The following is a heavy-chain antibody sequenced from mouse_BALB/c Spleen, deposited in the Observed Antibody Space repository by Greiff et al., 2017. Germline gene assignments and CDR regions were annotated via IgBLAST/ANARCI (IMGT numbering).Heavy chain of an antibody. J-gene: IGHJ3*01. CDR3: AREDGLFAY. Sequence: EVKLVESGGGLVKPGGSLKLSCAASGFTFSDYYMYWVRQTPEKRLEWVATISDGGSYTYYPDSVKGRFTISRDNAKNNLYLQMSSLKSEDTAMYYCAREDGLFAYWGQGTLVTVSA. D-gene: IGHD2-3*01. V-gene: IGHV5-4*02. CDR2: ISDGGSYT. CDR1: GFTFSDYY.